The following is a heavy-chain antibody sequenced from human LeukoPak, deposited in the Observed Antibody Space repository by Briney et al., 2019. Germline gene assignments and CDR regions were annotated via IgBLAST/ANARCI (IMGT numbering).Heavy chain of an antibody. CDR1: GLTFSSYT. D-gene: IGHD1-26*01. J-gene: IGHJ6*02. CDR3: ARVMMGATKSNYNYYVMDV. CDR2: IISHGGST. V-gene: IGHV3-64*01. Sequence: GGSLRLSCAASGLTFSSYTMHWVRQAPGKGLEYVAAIISHGGSTYYANSVQGRFTISRDNSKNTLYLQMGSLRAEDKAVYYCARVMMGATKSNYNYYVMDVWGQGTTVTVSS.